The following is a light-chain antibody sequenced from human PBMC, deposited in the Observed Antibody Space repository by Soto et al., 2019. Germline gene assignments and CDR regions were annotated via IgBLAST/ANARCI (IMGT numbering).Light chain of an antibody. CDR1: SSDVGGYNY. CDR2: DVS. CDR3: SSYTSSSTLLYV. V-gene: IGLV2-14*01. J-gene: IGLJ1*01. Sequence: QSALTQPASVSGSPGQSITISCTGTSSDVGGYNYVSWYQQHPGKAPELLIYDVSNRPSGVSNRLSGSKSGNTASLTISGLQAEDEADYYCSSYTSSSTLLYVFGTGTKLTVL.